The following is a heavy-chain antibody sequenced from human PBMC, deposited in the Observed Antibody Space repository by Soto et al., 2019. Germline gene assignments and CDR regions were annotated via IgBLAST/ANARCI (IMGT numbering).Heavy chain of an antibody. D-gene: IGHD3-10*01. Sequence: EVPLVESGGGLVQPGGSLRLSCAASGFTVSSNYMSWVRQAPGKGLEWVSVLYSGGSTYYADSVKGRFTISRDNSKNTLYLQMNRLRAEDTAVYYCARDMVRGLYPEYFQHWGQGTLVTVSS. J-gene: IGHJ1*01. CDR3: ARDMVRGLYPEYFQH. CDR1: GFTVSSNY. CDR2: LYSGGST. V-gene: IGHV3-66*01.